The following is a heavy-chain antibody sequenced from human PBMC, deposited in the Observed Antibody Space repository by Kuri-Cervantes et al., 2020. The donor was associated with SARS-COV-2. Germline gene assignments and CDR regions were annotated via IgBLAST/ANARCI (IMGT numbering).Heavy chain of an antibody. CDR1: GFTFSSYA. V-gene: IGHV3-23*01. J-gene: IGHJ4*02. Sequence: GESLKISCAASGFTFSSYAMSWVRQAPGKGLEWVSAISGSGGSTYYADSVKGRFTISRDNSKNTLYLQMNSLRAEDTAVYYCAKGLKHKYYDIVPYYFDYWGQGTLVTVSS. CDR3: AKGLKHKYYDIVPYYFDY. D-gene: IGHD3-22*01. CDR2: ISGSGGST.